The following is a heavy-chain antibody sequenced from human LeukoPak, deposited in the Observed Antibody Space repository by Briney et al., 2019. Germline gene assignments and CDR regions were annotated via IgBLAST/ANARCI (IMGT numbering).Heavy chain of an antibody. CDR1: GGSISSYY. D-gene: IGHD5-18*01. CDR2: IYYSGST. CDR3: ARDLGYGRALDI. J-gene: IGHJ3*02. V-gene: IGHV4-59*01. Sequence: SETLSLTCAVSGGSISSYYWSWIRLPPGKGLEWIGYIYYSGSTNYNPSLKSRVTISVDTSKNQFSLKLNSVTAADTAVYYCARDLGYGRALDIWGQGTMVTVSS.